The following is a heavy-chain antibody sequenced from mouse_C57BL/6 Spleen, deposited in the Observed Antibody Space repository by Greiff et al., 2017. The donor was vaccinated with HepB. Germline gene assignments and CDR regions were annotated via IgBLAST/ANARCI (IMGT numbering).Heavy chain of an antibody. Sequence: EVQLVESGGGLVKPGGSLKLSCAASGFTFSSYAMSWVRQTPEKRLEWVATISGGGSYTYYPDNVKGRFTISRDNAKNNLYLQMSHLKSEDTAMYYCAREGYYYAMDYWGQGTSVTVSS. V-gene: IGHV5-4*01. CDR1: GFTFSSYA. J-gene: IGHJ4*01. CDR2: ISGGGSYT. D-gene: IGHD3-1*01. CDR3: AREGYYYAMDY.